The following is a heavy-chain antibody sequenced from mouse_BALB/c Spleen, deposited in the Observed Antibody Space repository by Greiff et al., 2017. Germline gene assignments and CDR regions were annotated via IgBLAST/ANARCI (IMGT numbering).Heavy chain of an antibody. V-gene: IGHV7-3*02. J-gene: IGHJ4*01. Sequence: DVHLVESGGGLVQPGGSLRLSCATSGFTFTDYYMSWVRQPPGKALEWLGFIRNKANGYTTEYSASVKGRFTISRDNSQSILYLQMNTLRAEDSATYYCARDRNYDYYAMDYWGQGTSVTVSS. CDR3: ARDRNYDYYAMDY. CDR1: GFTFTDYY. D-gene: IGHD1-1*01. CDR2: IRNKANGYTT.